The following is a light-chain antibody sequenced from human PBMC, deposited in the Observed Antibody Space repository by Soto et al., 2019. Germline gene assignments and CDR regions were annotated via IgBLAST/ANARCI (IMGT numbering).Light chain of an antibody. J-gene: IGLJ2*01. Sequence: QSVLTQSPSASGTPGLRVTISCSGSSSNIGSKYVYWYQQLPGTAPKLLIYRDNQRRSGVPDRFSGSKSGTSASLPISGLRSEDEADYYCAGWDDSLSGVVFGGGPKLTLL. CDR1: SSNIGSKY. V-gene: IGLV1-47*01. CDR3: AGWDDSLSGVV. CDR2: RDN.